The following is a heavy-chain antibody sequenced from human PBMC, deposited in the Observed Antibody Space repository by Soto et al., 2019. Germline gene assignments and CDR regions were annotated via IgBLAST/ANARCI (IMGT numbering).Heavy chain of an antibody. CDR3: AQAHDSSGYES. J-gene: IGHJ4*02. V-gene: IGHV3-23*01. D-gene: IGHD3-22*01. CDR2: ISGRGGST. Sequence: EVQLLESGGGLVQPGGSLRLSCAASGFTFSSYAMSWVRQAPGKWLEWVSAISGRGGSTYYADSVKGRFTISRDNSKNTRYLQMNSLRAEDTAVYYCAQAHDSSGYESWGQGTLVTVSS. CDR1: GFTFSSYA.